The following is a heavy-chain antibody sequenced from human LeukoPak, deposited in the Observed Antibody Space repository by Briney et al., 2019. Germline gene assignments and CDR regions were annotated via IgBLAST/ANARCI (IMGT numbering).Heavy chain of an antibody. CDR1: GFTVSSNY. D-gene: IGHD1-26*01. CDR2: IYSGGST. CDR3: AKESDKWELLRGAFDY. J-gene: IGHJ4*02. Sequence: PGGSLRLSCAASGFTVSSNYMSWVRQAPGKGLEWVSVIYSGGSTYYADSVKGRFTISRDNAKNSLYLQMNSLRAEDMALYYCAKESDKWELLRGAFDYWGQGTLVTVSS. V-gene: IGHV3-53*05.